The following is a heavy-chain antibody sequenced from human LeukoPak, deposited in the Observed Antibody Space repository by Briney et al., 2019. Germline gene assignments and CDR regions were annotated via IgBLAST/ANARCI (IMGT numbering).Heavy chain of an antibody. V-gene: IGHV4-4*07. D-gene: IGHD1-1*01. Sequence: SETLSLTCNVSGASNSSYYWRWIRQPAGKGLEWIGRIYTSANTNYSPSFKSRATISIDRSKNQFSLNLPSVTAADTAVYYCARDRIWNDAGHDPFDIWGQGTMVTVSS. CDR1: GASNSSYY. CDR3: ARDRIWNDAGHDPFDI. CDR2: IYTSANT. J-gene: IGHJ3*02.